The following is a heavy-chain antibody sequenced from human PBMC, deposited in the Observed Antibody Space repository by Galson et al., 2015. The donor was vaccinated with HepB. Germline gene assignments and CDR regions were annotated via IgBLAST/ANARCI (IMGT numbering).Heavy chain of an antibody. CDR1: GFTFSSYG. CDR2: IWYDGSNK. CDR3: ARPTYCGGDCYSGGAFDI. D-gene: IGHD2-21*01. Sequence: SLRLSCAASGFTFSSYGMHWVRQAPGKGLEWVAVIWYDGSNKYYADSVKGRFTISRDSSKNTLYLQMNSLRAADTAVYYCARPTYCGGDCYSGGAFDIWGQGTMVTVSS. J-gene: IGHJ3*02. V-gene: IGHV3-33*01.